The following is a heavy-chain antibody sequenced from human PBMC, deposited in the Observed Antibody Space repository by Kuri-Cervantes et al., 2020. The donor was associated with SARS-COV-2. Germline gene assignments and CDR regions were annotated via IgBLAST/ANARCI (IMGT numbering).Heavy chain of an antibody. CDR2: IYYSGST. Sequence: SETLSLTCTVAGGSISSSSYYWGWIRQPPGKGLEWIGRIYYSGSTYYNPSLKSRVTITVGASKNQFSLKLNSVTAADTAVYYCARGTYTYYDFWRGPYFDYWGQGNLVTVSS. D-gene: IGHD3-3*01. CDR3: ARGTYTYYDFWRGPYFDY. J-gene: IGHJ4*02. CDR1: GGSISSSSYY. V-gene: IGHV4-39*07.